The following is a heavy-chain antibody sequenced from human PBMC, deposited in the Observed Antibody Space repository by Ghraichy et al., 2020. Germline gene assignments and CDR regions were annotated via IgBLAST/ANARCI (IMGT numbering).Heavy chain of an antibody. CDR1: GFTFSSYS. Sequence: GESLNISCAASGFTFSSYSMNWVRQAPGKGLEWVSSISSSSSYIYYADSVKGRFTISRDNAKNSLYLQMNSLRAEDTAVYYCASQDAGSFDYWGQGTLVTVSS. D-gene: IGHD6-6*01. J-gene: IGHJ4*02. CDR3: ASQDAGSFDY. CDR2: ISSSSSYI. V-gene: IGHV3-21*01.